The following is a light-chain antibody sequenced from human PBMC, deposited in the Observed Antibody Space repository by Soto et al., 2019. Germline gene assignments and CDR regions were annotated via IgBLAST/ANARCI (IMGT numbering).Light chain of an antibody. CDR2: SAS. CDR1: QSVSISY. Sequence: EIVLTQSPGTLSLSPGERATLSCRASQSVSISYLAWYQQKPGQAPRLLIYSASSRATGIPDRFSGSGSGTDFTLTINRLEPEDFAVYYCQQYGISPWTFGQGTKVEIK. J-gene: IGKJ1*01. CDR3: QQYGISPWT. V-gene: IGKV3-20*01.